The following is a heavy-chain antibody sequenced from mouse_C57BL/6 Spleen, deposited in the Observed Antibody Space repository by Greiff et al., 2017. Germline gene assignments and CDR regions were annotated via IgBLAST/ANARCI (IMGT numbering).Heavy chain of an antibody. V-gene: IGHV5-4*01. CDR1: GFTFSSYA. J-gene: IGHJ1*03. CDR2: ISDGGSYT. CDR3: ARDLDYYGSSYLGYFDV. Sequence: EVQGVESGGGLVKPGGSLKLSCAASGFTFSSYAMSWVRQTPEKRLEWVATISDGGSYTYYPDNVKGRFTISRDNAKNNLYLQMSHLKSEDTAMYYCARDLDYYGSSYLGYFDVWGTGTTVTVSS. D-gene: IGHD1-1*01.